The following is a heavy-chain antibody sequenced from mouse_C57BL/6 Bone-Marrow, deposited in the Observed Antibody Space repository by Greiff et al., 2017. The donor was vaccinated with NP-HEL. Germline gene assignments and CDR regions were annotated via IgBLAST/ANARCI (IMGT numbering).Heavy chain of an antibody. V-gene: IGHV1-59*01. CDR3: ASQTSYGSSYNY. D-gene: IGHD1-1*01. J-gene: IGHJ2*01. CDR1: GYTFTSYW. CDR2: IDPSDSYT. Sequence: VQLQQPGAELVRPGTSVKLSCKASGYTFTSYWMHWVKQRPGQGLEWIGVIDPSDSYTNYNQKFKGKATLTVDTSSSTAYMQLSSLTSEDSAVYYCASQTSYGSSYNYWGQGTTLTVSS.